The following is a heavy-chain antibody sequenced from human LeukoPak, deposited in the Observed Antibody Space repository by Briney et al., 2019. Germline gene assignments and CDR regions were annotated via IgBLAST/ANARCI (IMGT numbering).Heavy chain of an antibody. CDR2: IYYSGST. V-gene: IGHV4-31*03. D-gene: IGHD3-10*01. CDR1: GGSISSGGYY. J-gene: IGHJ6*02. Sequence: SQTLSLTCTVSGGSISSGGYYWSWIRQHPGKGLEWIGYIYYSGSTYYNPSLKSRVTISVDTSKNQFSLKLSSVTAADTAVYYCARAVGGYYTSYYYGMDVWGQGTTVTVSS. CDR3: ARAVGGYYTSYYYGMDV.